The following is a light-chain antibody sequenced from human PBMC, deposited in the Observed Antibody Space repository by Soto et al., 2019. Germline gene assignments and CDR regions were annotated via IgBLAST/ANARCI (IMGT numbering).Light chain of an antibody. V-gene: IGKV3-15*01. J-gene: IGKJ5*01. CDR3: QRYQAWPIA. CDR2: GAS. CDR1: QSVSSN. Sequence: EIVMTQSPATLSVSPGDRATLSCRAGQSVSSNLAWYQQKPGQAPRLLIYGASTRATGIPARFSGSGSGTECTVTISILQSEDFAVYYCQRYQAWPIAFGQVTRLDIK.